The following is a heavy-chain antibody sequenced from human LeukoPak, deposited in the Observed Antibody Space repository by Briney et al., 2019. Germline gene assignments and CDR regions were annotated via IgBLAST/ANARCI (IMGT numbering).Heavy chain of an antibody. D-gene: IGHD6-13*01. CDR1: GFTFSSYA. Sequence: GGSLRLSCAASGFTFSSYAMSWVRQAPGKGLEWVSAISGSGGSTYYADSVKGRFTISRDNSKNTVYLQMNSLRAEDTAVYYCAKGSSSYGYFDYWGQGTLVTVSS. CDR2: ISGSGGST. CDR3: AKGSSSYGYFDY. J-gene: IGHJ4*02. V-gene: IGHV3-23*01.